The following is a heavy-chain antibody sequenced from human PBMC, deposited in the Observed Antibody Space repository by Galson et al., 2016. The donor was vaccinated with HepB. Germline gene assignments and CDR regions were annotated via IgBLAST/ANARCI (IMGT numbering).Heavy chain of an antibody. Sequence: SLRLSCAASGFPFSTYGMHWVRQAPGKGLEWVAAITSAGDQQYYTASVRGRFTISRDNSYTMMYLQMNSLRPEDTSVYYCARDAMGRGSGSYSAFDYWGQGTLVAVSS. D-gene: IGHD1-26*01. CDR3: ARDAMGRGSGSYSAFDY. CDR1: GFPFSTYG. CDR2: ITSAGDQQ. J-gene: IGHJ4*02. V-gene: IGHV3-30*19.